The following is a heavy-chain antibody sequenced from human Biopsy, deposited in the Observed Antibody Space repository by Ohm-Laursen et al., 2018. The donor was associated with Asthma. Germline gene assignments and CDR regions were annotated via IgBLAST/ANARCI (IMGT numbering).Heavy chain of an antibody. Sequence: SLRLSCSASGFSFGSYGMHWVRQAPGKGLEWLAVMSFDGRQTYYADSVKGRFTISRDNSKNTLDLQMNSLRAEDTAVYYCGRDYPLVDWGQGTLVTVSS. D-gene: IGHD2-15*01. CDR2: MSFDGRQT. CDR1: GFSFGSYG. CDR3: GRDYPLVD. V-gene: IGHV3-33*05. J-gene: IGHJ4*02.